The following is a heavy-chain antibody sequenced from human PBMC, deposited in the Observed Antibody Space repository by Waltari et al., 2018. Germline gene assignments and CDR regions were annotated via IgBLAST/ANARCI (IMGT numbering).Heavy chain of an antibody. CDR2: IYYSGST. J-gene: IGHJ4*02. CDR1: GGSISSYY. D-gene: IGHD1-26*01. Sequence: QVQLPESGPGLVKPSETLSLTCTVSGGSISSYYWRWIRQSPGKGLEWIGYIYYSGSTNYNPSLKSRVTISVDTSKNQFSLKLSSVTTADTAVYYCAREDRSYYFDYWGQGTLVTVSS. CDR3: AREDRSYYFDY. V-gene: IGHV4-59*01.